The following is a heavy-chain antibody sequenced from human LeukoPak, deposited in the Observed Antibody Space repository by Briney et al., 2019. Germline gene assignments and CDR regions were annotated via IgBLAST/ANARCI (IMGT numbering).Heavy chain of an antibody. V-gene: IGHV3-11*06. Sequence: GGSLRLSCAASGFTFSDYYMSWIRQAPGKGLEWVSYISSSSDYTKYADSVKGRFTISRDNAKNSVFLRMNSLRAEDTAVYYCARGLYTNGWYYFDYWGQGTLVTVSS. J-gene: IGHJ4*02. CDR3: ARGLYTNGWYYFDY. D-gene: IGHD3-16*01. CDR2: ISSSSDYT. CDR1: GFTFSDYY.